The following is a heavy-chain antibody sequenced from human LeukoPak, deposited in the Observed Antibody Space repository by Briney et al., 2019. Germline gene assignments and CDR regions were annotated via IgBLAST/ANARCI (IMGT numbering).Heavy chain of an antibody. Sequence: GGSLRLSCAASGFTFSTSWMHWVRHAPGKGLVWVSHINRDGSRTTYADSVKGRFTISRDNAKNTVYLQMNSLRAEDTALYFCVRSLTGTDDYWGQGTLVTVSS. CDR1: GFTFSTSW. CDR2: INRDGSRT. D-gene: IGHD3-9*01. CDR3: VRSLTGTDDY. V-gene: IGHV3-74*01. J-gene: IGHJ4*02.